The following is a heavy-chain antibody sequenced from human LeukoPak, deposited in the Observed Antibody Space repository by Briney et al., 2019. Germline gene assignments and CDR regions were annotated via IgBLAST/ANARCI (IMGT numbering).Heavy chain of an antibody. D-gene: IGHD3-3*01. J-gene: IGHJ1*01. CDR3: ARGPFWSGFEYFQH. V-gene: IGHV4-30-4*08. Sequence: PSGTLSLTCTVSGGSISSGDYYWSWIRQPPGKGLEWIGYIYYSGSTYYNPSLKSRFTISVDTSKNQFSLKLSSVTAADTAVYYCARGPFWSGFEYFQHWGQGTLVTVSS. CDR1: GGSISSGDYY. CDR2: IYYSGST.